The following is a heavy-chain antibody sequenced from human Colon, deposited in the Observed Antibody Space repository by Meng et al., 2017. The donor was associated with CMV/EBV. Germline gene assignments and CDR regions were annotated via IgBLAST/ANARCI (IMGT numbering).Heavy chain of an antibody. CDR2: IYPQDGGT. CDR1: GYTFTANH. V-gene: IGHV1-2*02. J-gene: IGHJ4*02. Sequence: QVQLVQSGTEVKKPGASVKVSCKPPGYTFTANHLHWVRQAPGQGLEWMGWIYPQDGGTYFAQKFQDRVTLTRDTSITTAYMELSGLTSDDTAIYYCVRESWYFDFWGEGTLVTVSS. D-gene: IGHD6-13*01. CDR3: VRESWYFDF.